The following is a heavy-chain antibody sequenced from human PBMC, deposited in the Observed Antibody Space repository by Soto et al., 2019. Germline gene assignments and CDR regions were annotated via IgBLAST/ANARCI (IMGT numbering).Heavy chain of an antibody. V-gene: IGHV4-59*01. CDR3: ARDIAPAGINWFDP. D-gene: IGHD6-13*01. CDR1: GGSISSYY. J-gene: IGHJ5*02. Sequence: SETLSLTCTVSGGSISSYYWTWIRQPPGKGLEWIGYIYYSGSTNYNPSLKSRVTISVDRSKNQFSLKLSSVTAADTAVYYCARDIAPAGINWFDPWGQGTLVTVSS. CDR2: IYYSGST.